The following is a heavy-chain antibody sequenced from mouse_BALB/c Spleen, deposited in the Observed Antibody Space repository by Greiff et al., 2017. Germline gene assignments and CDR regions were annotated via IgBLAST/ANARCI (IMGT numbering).Heavy chain of an antibody. CDR3: ARQDPVGYFDC. J-gene: IGHJ2*01. V-gene: IGHV5-12-1*01. D-gene: IGHD1-3*01. CDR2: ISSGGGST. CDR1: GFAFSSYD. Sequence: EVQVVESGGGLVKPGGYLKLSCAASGFAFSSYDMSWVRQTPEKRLEWVAYISSGGGSTYYPDTVKGRFTISRDNAKNTLYLQMSSLKSEDTAMYYCARQDPVGYFDCWGQGTTLTVSS.